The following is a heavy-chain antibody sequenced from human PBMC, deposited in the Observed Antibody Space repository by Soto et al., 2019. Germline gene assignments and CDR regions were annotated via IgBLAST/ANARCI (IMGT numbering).Heavy chain of an antibody. CDR3: VREDDGGDRDYYGLDV. J-gene: IGHJ6*02. CDR1: GGSISSDHYH. CDR2: IHYSGSV. D-gene: IGHD4-17*01. Sequence: QVQLQESGPGLVRPSQILSLTCTVSGGSISSDHYHWTWIRQTPGKGLEWIGYIHYSGSVYYNPSLQSRVTMSVDTSKNLFSLKLSSVTAADTAVYFCVREDDGGDRDYYGLDVWGQGTTVTVSS. V-gene: IGHV4-30-4*01.